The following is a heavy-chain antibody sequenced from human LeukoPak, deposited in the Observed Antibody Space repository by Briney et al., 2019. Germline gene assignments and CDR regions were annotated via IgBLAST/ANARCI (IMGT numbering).Heavy chain of an antibody. D-gene: IGHD5-18*01. J-gene: IGHJ5*02. CDR2: IKQDGSEK. Sequence: GGTLRLSCAASGFTFSNYWMTWVRQAPGKGLEWVANIKQDGSEKYYVDSVKGRFTISRDNAKNSLYLQMNSLRGEDTAVYYCTRSQYTAMGYNWFDPWGQGTLVTVSS. V-gene: IGHV3-7*03. CDR3: TRSQYTAMGYNWFDP. CDR1: GFTFSNYW.